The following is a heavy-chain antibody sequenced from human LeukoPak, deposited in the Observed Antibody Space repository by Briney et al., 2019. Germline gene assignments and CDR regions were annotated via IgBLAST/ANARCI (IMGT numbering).Heavy chain of an antibody. D-gene: IGHD2-8*01. Sequence: GSSVKVSCKASGGTFSSYAISWVRQAPGQGLEWMGRIIPIFGIANYAQKFQGRVTITADKSTSTAYMELSSLRSEDTAVYYCARDRAYCTNGVCYTDYWGQGTLVTVSS. CDR1: GGTFSSYA. CDR2: IIPIFGIA. CDR3: ARDRAYCTNGVCYTDY. V-gene: IGHV1-69*04. J-gene: IGHJ4*02.